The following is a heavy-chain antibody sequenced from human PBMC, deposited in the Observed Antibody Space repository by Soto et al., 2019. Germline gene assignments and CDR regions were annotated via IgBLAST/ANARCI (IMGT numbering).Heavy chain of an antibody. CDR3: AIGRDFYPV. D-gene: IGHD3-3*01. J-gene: IGHJ4*02. Sequence: QVQLQESGPGLVKPSQTLSLTCTVSGGSISSGDYYWSWIRQSPGKGLEWIVYIYYSVSTYYNPSLKSRVTISVDPSKNQFALKLSSGTAADTAVDYCAIGRDFYPVGGQGTLVTVSS. CDR2: IYYSVST. CDR1: GGSISSGDYY. V-gene: IGHV4-30-4*01.